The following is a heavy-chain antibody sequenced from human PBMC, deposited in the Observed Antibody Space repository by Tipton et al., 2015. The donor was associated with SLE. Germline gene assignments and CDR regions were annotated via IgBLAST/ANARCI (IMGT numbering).Heavy chain of an antibody. CDR2: IYTSGST. Sequence: GLVKPSETLSLTCTVSGGSISSYYWSWIRQPPGKGLEWIGYIYTSGSTNYNPSLKSRVTISVDTSKNQFSLKLSSVTAADTAVYYCARDTYYYDSSGYDDAFEIWGQGTMVTVSS. CDR1: GGSISSYY. D-gene: IGHD3-22*01. CDR3: ARDTYYYDSSGYDDAFEI. V-gene: IGHV4-59*01. J-gene: IGHJ3*02.